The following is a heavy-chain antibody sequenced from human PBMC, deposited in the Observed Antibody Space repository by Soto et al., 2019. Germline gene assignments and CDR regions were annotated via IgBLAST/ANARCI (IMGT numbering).Heavy chain of an antibody. D-gene: IGHD1-1*01. CDR2: IYPGDSDT. CDR3: ARHSYWNRPFDY. Sequence: GDSLKISCNGSGYSFTSYWIGLVRQMPGKGLEWMGIIYPGDSDTRYSPSFQGQVTISADKSISTAYLQWSSLKASDTAMYYCARHSYWNRPFDYWGQGNLVTVSS. V-gene: IGHV5-51*01. J-gene: IGHJ4*02. CDR1: GYSFTSYW.